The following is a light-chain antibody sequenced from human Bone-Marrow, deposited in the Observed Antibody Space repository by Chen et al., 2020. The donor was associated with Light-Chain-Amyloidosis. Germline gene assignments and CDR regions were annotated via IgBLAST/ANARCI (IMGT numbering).Light chain of an antibody. Sequence: QPALTQPSSVSGSPGQSLPIPSPGTSSDVGGDNHVSWYQQHPDKAPKLMIYEVTNRPSWVPDRFSGSKSDNTASLTISGLQTEDEADYFCSSYTITNTLVFGSGTRVTVL. CDR2: EVT. V-gene: IGLV2-14*01. CDR3: SSYTITNTLV. J-gene: IGLJ1*01. CDR1: SSDVGGDNH.